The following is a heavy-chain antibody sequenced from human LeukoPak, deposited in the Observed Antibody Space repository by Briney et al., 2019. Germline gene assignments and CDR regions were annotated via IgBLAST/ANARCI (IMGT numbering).Heavy chain of an antibody. V-gene: IGHV3-7*01. D-gene: IGHD6-13*01. CDR1: GFTFSSYW. Sequence: PGGSLRLSCVGSGFTFSSYWMTWVRQAPGKGLEWVANINYYGGEKYYAGSVKGRFTISRDNAGNSLYLQMNSLRAEDMGVYYFATYNLAASREFDYWGQGTLVTVSS. J-gene: IGHJ4*02. CDR3: ATYNLAASREFDY. CDR2: INYYGGEK.